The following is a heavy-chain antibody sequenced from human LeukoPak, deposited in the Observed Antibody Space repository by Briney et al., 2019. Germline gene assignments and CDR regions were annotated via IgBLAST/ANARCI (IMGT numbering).Heavy chain of an antibody. J-gene: IGHJ4*02. V-gene: IGHV1-18*01. D-gene: IGHD2-15*01. Sequence: GASVKVSCKASGYTFTSYGISWVRQAPGQGLEWMGWISAYNGNTNYAQKLQGRVTMTTDTSTSTAYMELRSLRSDDTAVYYCARFVYCSGGSCTRASDYWGQGTLVTVSS. CDR3: ARFVYCSGGSCTRASDY. CDR1: GYTFTSYG. CDR2: ISAYNGNT.